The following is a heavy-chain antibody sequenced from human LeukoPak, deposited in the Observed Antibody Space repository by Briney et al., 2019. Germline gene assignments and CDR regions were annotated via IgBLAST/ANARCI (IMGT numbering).Heavy chain of an antibody. CDR2: IYSGGST. D-gene: IGHD3-3*01. CDR1: GFTVSSNY. CDR3: AKVLQNYDFWSGYYSPFDY. Sequence: GGSLRLSCAASGFTVSSNYMSWVRQAPGKGLEWVSVIYSGGSTYYADSVKGRFTISRDNSKNTLYLQMNSLRAEDTAVYYCAKVLQNYDFWSGYYSPFDYWGQGTLVTVSS. V-gene: IGHV3-53*01. J-gene: IGHJ4*02.